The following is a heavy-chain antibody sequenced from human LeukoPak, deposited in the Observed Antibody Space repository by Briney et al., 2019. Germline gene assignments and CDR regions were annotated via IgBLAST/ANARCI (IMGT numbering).Heavy chain of an antibody. CDR2: ITASGTAM. V-gene: IGHV3-48*02. Sequence: GGSLRLSCAASGFTFSSYSMNWVRQAPGKGLEWVSHITASGTAMFYADSVKGRFTISRDNAKNSLYLQMNSLRDEDTAVYYCAKDSTYYDFWSGYGKGDYFDYWGQGTLVTVSS. CDR1: GFTFSSYS. D-gene: IGHD3-3*01. J-gene: IGHJ4*02. CDR3: AKDSTYYDFWSGYGKGDYFDY.